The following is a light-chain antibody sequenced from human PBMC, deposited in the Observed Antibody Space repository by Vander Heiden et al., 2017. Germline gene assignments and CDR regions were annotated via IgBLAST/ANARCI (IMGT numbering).Light chain of an antibody. Sequence: AMRMTQSPSSFSASTGDRVTITCRARQGISSYLAWYQQKPGKAPKLLIYAASTLQSGVPSRFSGSGSGTDFTLTISCLQAEDFATYYCQQYYSYPPAFGQGTKVEIK. CDR2: AAS. V-gene: IGKV1-8*01. J-gene: IGKJ1*01. CDR3: QQYYSYPPA. CDR1: QGISSY.